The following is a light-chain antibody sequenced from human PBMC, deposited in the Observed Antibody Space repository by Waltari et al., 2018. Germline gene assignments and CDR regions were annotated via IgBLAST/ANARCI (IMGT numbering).Light chain of an antibody. V-gene: IGKV3-11*01. CDR3: QQRNKWPVT. J-gene: IGKJ4*01. CDR2: DVS. CDR1: QSVANY. Sequence: DIVLTQSPATLSLSPGERATLSCRASQSVANYVAWYQQEPGQAPSLLIYDVSNRSTDIPARFSGSGFATDFTLTISDLKPEDIAVYYCQQRNKWPVTFGGGTKVEIK.